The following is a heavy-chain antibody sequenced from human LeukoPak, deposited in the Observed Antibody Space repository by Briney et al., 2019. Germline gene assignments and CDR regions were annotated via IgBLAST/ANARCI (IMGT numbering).Heavy chain of an antibody. V-gene: IGHV3-53*04. Sequence: GGSLRLSCAASGFTVSSNYMSWVRQAPGKGLEWVSVTYSGGSTYYADSVKGRFTISRHNSKNTLYLQMNSLRAEDTAVYYCARTRSWYYYDSSGEYYFDYWGQGTLVTVSS. D-gene: IGHD3-22*01. J-gene: IGHJ4*02. CDR3: ARTRSWYYYDSSGEYYFDY. CDR1: GFTVSSNY. CDR2: TYSGGST.